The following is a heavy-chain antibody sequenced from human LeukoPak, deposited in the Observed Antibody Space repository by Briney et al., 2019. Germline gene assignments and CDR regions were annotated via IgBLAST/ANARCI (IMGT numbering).Heavy chain of an antibody. D-gene: IGHD2-15*01. CDR2: IYYSGTT. V-gene: IGHV4-59*01. J-gene: IGHJ3*02. CDR1: GGSISSYY. CDR3: ARANCRGGSCYSAFDI. Sequence: SETLSLTCTVSGGSISSYYWSWIRQPPGKGLEWIAYIYYSGTTNYNPSLKSRVSMSLETSRNQFSLRFDSVTAADTAVYFCARANCRGGSCYSAFDIWGQGTMVTVSS.